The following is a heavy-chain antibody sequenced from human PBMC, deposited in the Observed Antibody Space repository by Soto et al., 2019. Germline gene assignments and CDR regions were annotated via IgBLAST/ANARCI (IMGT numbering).Heavy chain of an antibody. V-gene: IGHV3-11*01. D-gene: IGHD1-26*01. CDR2: ISSLSSTI. Sequence: QVQLVESGGGLVKPGGYLRLSCAASGFTFRDYYMSWIRQAPGKGLEWVSYISSLSSTIYYADSVKGRFTISRDNAKNSLHLQMNSLRVEDTAVYYCARVEVEWEVKYGMDAWGQGTTVTVSS. CDR3: ARVEVEWEVKYGMDA. CDR1: GFTFRDYY. J-gene: IGHJ6*02.